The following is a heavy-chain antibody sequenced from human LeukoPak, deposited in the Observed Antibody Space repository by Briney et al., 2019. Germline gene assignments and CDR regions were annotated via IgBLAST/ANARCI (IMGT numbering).Heavy chain of an antibody. CDR1: EYTFTGYY. Sequence: GASVKVSCKASEYTFTGYYMHWVRQAPGQGLEWMGWINPNSGGTNYAQKFQGRVTMTRDTSISTAYMELSRLRSDDTAVYYCARSRDDILTGYDYWGQGTLVTVSS. V-gene: IGHV1-2*02. CDR3: ARSRDDILTGYDY. J-gene: IGHJ4*02. CDR2: INPNSGGT. D-gene: IGHD3-9*01.